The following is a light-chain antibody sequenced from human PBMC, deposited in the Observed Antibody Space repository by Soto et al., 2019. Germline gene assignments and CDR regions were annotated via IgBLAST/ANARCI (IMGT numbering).Light chain of an antibody. V-gene: IGLV1-44*01. J-gene: IGLJ2*01. CDR1: SSNIGSNT. CDR2: DNH. CDR3: TAWDDSLNGVL. Sequence: QSVLTQPPSAPGTPGQRVTISCSGSSSNIGSNTVNWYQQLPGTAPKLLIYDNHRRPSGVPDRFSGSKSGTSASLAISGLQSEDEADYYCTAWDDSLNGVLFGGGTKLTVL.